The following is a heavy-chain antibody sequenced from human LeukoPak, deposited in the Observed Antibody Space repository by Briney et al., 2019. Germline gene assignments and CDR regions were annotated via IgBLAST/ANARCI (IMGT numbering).Heavy chain of an antibody. CDR2: ISYDGSNK. V-gene: IGHV3-30*18. CDR3: AKGLDYNLFAFDY. J-gene: IGHJ4*02. D-gene: IGHD4-11*01. Sequence: GGSLRLSCITSGFIFSSYAMHWVRQAPGKGPEWVAVISYDGSNKYYADSVKGRFTISRDNSKNTLYLQMNSLRAEDTAVYYCAKGLDYNLFAFDYWGQGTLVTVSS. CDR1: GFIFSSYA.